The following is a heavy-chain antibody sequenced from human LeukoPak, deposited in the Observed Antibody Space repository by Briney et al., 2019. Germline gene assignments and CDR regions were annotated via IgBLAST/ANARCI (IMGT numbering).Heavy chain of an antibody. CDR1: GFTFSNYA. Sequence: GGSLRLSCAGSGFTFSNYAMTWVRQAPGKGLEWVSSISGNSDRTYYADSVKGRFTISGDNSKNTVTLQMNSLRAEDTAVYSCAKGHGDYVPAEYLQHWGQGTLVTVSS. CDR2: ISGNSDRT. J-gene: IGHJ1*01. D-gene: IGHD4-17*01. V-gene: IGHV3-23*01. CDR3: AKGHGDYVPAEYLQH.